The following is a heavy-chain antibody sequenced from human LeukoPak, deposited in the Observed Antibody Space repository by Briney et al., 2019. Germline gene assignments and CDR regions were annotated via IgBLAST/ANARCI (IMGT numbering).Heavy chain of an antibody. CDR2: IYSGGST. V-gene: IGHV3-53*01. D-gene: IGHD3-22*01. CDR3: VRGWYYYESSGYYFDS. J-gene: IGHJ4*02. Sequence: PGGSLRLSCAASGFIVSSNYMSWVRQAPGKGLEWVSVIYSGGSTYYADSVKGRFTISRDNSKNTLYLQMNSLRAEDTAVYYSVRGWYYYESSGYYFDSWGQGTLVTVSS. CDR1: GFIVSSNY.